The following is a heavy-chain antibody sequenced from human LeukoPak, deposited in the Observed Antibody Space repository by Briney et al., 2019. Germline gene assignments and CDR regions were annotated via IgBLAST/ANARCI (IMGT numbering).Heavy chain of an antibody. Sequence: SETLSLTCAVSGGSISSSNWWSWVRQPPGKGLEWIGEIYHSGSTNYNPSLKSRVTISVDKSKNQFSLKLSCVTTADTAVYYCASRDRVRGVISAFDIWGQGTMVTVSS. CDR3: ASRDRVRGVISAFDI. CDR2: IYHSGST. J-gene: IGHJ3*02. CDR1: GGSISSSNW. V-gene: IGHV4-4*02. D-gene: IGHD3-10*01.